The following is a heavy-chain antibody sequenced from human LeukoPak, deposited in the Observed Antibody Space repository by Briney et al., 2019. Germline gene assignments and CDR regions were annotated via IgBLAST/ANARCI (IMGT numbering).Heavy chain of an antibody. Sequence: GGSLRLSCEASGFTLSNHWMTWVRQAPGKGLEWVATIKQGGSDKFYVDSVKGRFTISGDNARNSLYLQMNSLRAEDTAVYYCARDPLELWGQGTLVTVSS. CDR1: GFTLSNHW. CDR3: ARDPLEL. CDR2: IKQGGSDK. V-gene: IGHV3-7*01. J-gene: IGHJ4*02. D-gene: IGHD1-26*01.